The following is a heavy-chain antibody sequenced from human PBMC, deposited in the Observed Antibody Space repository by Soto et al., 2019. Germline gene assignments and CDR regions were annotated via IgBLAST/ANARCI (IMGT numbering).Heavy chain of an antibody. Sequence: PGGSLSLSCTVSGLTFSNHWMTWVRQAPGKGLEWVANIKRDGGEKSYVDSVKGRFSVSRDNTKNSLYLQMNNLRAEDTAVYYCATRPPDETYYGVFDYWGRGALVTVSS. CDR1: GLTFSNHW. CDR3: ATRPPDETYYGVFDY. CDR2: IKRDGGEK. D-gene: IGHD3-10*01. J-gene: IGHJ4*02. V-gene: IGHV3-7*02.